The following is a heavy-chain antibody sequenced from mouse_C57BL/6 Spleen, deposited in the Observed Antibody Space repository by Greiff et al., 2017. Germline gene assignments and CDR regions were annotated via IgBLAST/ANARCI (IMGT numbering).Heavy chain of an antibody. CDR3: AREGYKGAMDY. CDR1: GYTFTSYW. V-gene: IGHV1-69*01. J-gene: IGHJ4*01. D-gene: IGHD2-14*01. CDR2: IDPSDSYT. Sequence: QVQLQQPGAELVMPGASVKLSCKASGYTFTSYWLHWVKQRPGQGLEWIGEIDPSDSYTNYNQKFKGKSTLTVDKSSSTAYMQLSSLTSEDSAVDYYAREGYKGAMDYWGQGTSVTVSS.